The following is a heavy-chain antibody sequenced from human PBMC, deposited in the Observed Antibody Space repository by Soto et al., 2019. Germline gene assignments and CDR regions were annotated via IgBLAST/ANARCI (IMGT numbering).Heavy chain of an antibody. D-gene: IGHD2-2*01. CDR2: ISYSGSTI. J-gene: IGHJ4*02. Sequence: EVQLLESGGGLAQPWGSLRLSCAASGFTFSSYEMNWVRQAPGKGLEWVSYISYSGSTIYYADSVKGRFTISRDNAKNSLYLQMNSLRAEDTAVYYCARGPQFPDIEVIPGAVDDWGQGTLVTVSS. CDR1: GFTFSSYE. CDR3: ARGPQFPDIEVIPGAVDD. V-gene: IGHV3-48*03.